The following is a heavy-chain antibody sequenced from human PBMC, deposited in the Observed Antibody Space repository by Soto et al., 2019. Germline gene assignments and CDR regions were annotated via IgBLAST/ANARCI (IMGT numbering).Heavy chain of an antibody. CDR1: GYTFTSYG. V-gene: IGHV1-18*01. J-gene: IGHJ4*02. D-gene: IGHD6-13*01. CDR2: ISAYNGNT. CDR3: ARDWGRIAAADTHGQFDY. Sequence: ASVKVSCKASGYTFTSYGISWVRQAPGQGLEWMGWISAYNGNTNYAQKLQGRVTMTTDTSTSTAYMELRSLRSDDTAVYYCARDWGRIAAADTHGQFDYWGQGTLVTVSS.